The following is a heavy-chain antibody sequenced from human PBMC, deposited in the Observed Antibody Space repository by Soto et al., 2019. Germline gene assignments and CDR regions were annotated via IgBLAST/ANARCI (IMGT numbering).Heavy chain of an antibody. CDR3: AKAGFGYSNYGLVDY. J-gene: IGHJ4*02. D-gene: IGHD4-4*01. CDR2: ISGSGGST. Sequence: GESLKISCAASGFTFSSYAMSWVRQAPGKGLEWVSAISGSGGSTYYADSVKGRFTISRDNSKNTLYLQMNSLRAEDTAVYYCAKAGFGYSNYGLVDYWGQGTLVTVSS. V-gene: IGHV3-23*01. CDR1: GFTFSSYA.